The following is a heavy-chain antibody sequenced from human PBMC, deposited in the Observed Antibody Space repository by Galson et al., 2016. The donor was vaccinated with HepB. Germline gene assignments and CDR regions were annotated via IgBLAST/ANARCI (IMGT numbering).Heavy chain of an antibody. J-gene: IGHJ3*01. CDR1: GFTVSRDY. Sequence: SLRLSCAASGFTVSRDYMSWVRQAPGKGLEWVANIKQDGTKKNYVDSVKGRFTISRDNAKNSVYLQMNSLRAEDTAVYFCARDSGYCSYSNCKGDAFDLWGQGTMVTVSS. V-gene: IGHV3-7*01. CDR2: IKQDGTKK. D-gene: IGHD2-15*01. CDR3: ARDSGYCSYSNCKGDAFDL.